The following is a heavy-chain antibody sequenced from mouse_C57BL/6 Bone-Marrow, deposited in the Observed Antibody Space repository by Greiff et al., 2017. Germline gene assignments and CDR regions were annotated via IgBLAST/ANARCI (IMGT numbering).Heavy chain of an antibody. CDR2: IYPGSGNT. J-gene: IGHJ2*01. Sequence: QVQLQQSGAELVRPGASVKLSCKASGYTFTDYYINWVKQRPGQGLEWIARIYPGSGNTYYNEKFKGKATLTAEKSSSTAYMQLSSLTSEDSAVYFCARRDLDWVFDYWGQGTTLTVSS. V-gene: IGHV1-76*01. CDR1: GYTFTDYY. CDR3: ARRDLDWVFDY. D-gene: IGHD4-1*01.